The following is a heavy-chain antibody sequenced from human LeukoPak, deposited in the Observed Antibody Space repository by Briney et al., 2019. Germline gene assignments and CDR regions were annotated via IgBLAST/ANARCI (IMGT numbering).Heavy chain of an antibody. J-gene: IGHJ4*02. Sequence: GGSLRLSCAASGFTFSNYDMGWVRQAPGEGLEWVSTISGSGTSTYYTDSVKGRFTISRDNPKNAQYLQMNSLRAEDTAVYYCASYSGSYYKGRFDYWGQGTLVTVSS. V-gene: IGHV3-23*01. CDR1: GFTFSNYD. CDR2: ISGSGTST. D-gene: IGHD1-26*01. CDR3: ASYSGSYYKGRFDY.